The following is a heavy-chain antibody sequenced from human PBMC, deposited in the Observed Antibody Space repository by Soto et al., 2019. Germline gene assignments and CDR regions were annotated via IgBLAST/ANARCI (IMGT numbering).Heavy chain of an antibody. CDR2: IYYSGTS. D-gene: IGHD3-22*01. CDR1: GGSIGIYS. Sequence: SENPSLSNSSSGGSIGIYSWLLLRQPQGKGLEWIGYIYYSGTSNYNPSLQSRVTISVDTSKNQFSLKLSSVTAADTAMYYCARDYYDSSGYYYVSWFDPWGQGTQVTVSS. J-gene: IGHJ5*02. CDR3: ARDYYDSSGYYYVSWFDP. V-gene: IGHV4-59*01.